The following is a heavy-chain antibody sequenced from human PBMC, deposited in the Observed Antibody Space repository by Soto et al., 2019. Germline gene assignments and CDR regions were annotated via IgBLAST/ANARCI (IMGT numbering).Heavy chain of an antibody. J-gene: IGHJ4*02. Sequence: GGSLRLSCAASGFTFISYEINCFRHSPCKWLEWVSYISSSGSTIYYADSVKGRFTISRDNAKNSLYLQMNSLRAEDTAVYYCATGYYYDSSGYSPAANYWGQGTLVTVSS. CDR2: ISSSGSTI. CDR3: ATGYYYDSSGYSPAANY. CDR1: GFTFISYE. V-gene: IGHV3-48*03. D-gene: IGHD3-22*01.